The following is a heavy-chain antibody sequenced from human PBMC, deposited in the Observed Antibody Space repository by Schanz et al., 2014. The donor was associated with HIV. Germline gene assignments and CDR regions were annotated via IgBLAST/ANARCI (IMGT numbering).Heavy chain of an antibody. V-gene: IGHV3-30*18. CDR1: GFTFSTKG. CDR2: IPYDGSNK. D-gene: IGHD1-1*01. J-gene: IGHJ4*02. CDR3: AKRRDSGYAYFDY. Sequence: QVQLVESGGGVVQPGRSLRLSCAASGFTFSTKGMHWVRQAPGKGLEWVAVIPYDGSNKYYADSVKGRFTISRDNSKNTLYLQMNSLRAEDTAVYYCAKRRDSGYAYFDYWGQGTLVTVSS.